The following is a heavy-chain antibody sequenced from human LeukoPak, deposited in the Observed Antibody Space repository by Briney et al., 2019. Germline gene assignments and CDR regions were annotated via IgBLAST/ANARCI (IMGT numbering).Heavy chain of an antibody. J-gene: IGHJ5*02. CDR2: INPSGGST. V-gene: IGHV1-46*01. CDR1: GDTFTSYY. Sequence: ASVLVFCRAAGDTFTSYYMHWLRQAPGPGVEWMGIINPSGGSTSYAQKFQGRVTMTRDMSTSTVYMELSSLRSEDTAVYYCARDLRIIRSGFDPWGQGTLVTVSS. CDR3: ARDLRIIRSGFDP. D-gene: IGHD3-10*01.